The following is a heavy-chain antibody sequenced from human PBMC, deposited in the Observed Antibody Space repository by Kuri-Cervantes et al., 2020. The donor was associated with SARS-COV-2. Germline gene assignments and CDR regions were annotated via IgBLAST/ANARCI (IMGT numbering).Heavy chain of an antibody. J-gene: IGHJ3*02. Sequence: GGSLRLSCAASGFTFSSYSMNWVRQAPGKGLEWVSSISSSSSYIYYADSVKGRFTISRDNAKNSLYLQMNSLRAEDTAVYYCARDPDITMPPDAFDIWGHGTMVTVSS. V-gene: IGHV3-21*01. D-gene: IGHD5-18*01. CDR1: GFTFSSYS. CDR2: ISSSSSYI. CDR3: ARDPDITMPPDAFDI.